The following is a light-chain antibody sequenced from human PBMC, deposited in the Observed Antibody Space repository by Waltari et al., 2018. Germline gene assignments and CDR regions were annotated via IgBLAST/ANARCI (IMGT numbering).Light chain of an antibody. CDR2: QDT. CDR3: QAWDSGTRYV. V-gene: IGLV3-1*01. CDR1: KLGDKY. J-gene: IGLJ1*01. Sequence: SYELTQPPSVSVSPGQTASIICSGDKLGDKYACWYQRKPGQSPVLVIYQDTQRPSGSPGRFSGSSSGNTATLTIGGTQAMDEADYYCQAWDSGTRYVFGSGTKVTVL.